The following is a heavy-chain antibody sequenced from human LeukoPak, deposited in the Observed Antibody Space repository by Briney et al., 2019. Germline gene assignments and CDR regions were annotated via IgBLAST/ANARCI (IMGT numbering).Heavy chain of an antibody. J-gene: IGHJ4*02. CDR2: VFYSGNS. CDR1: GAFTSTHY. V-gene: IGHV4-59*11. Sequence: PSETLSLTCTVSGAFTSTHYWSWVRQPLGKGLEWIGYVFYSGNSNYNPSFTSRLTMSVDTSKTQFSLKLTSVTAADTEVYYCARIDPLGFFDLWGQGTLVTVSS. CDR3: ARIDPLGFFDL. D-gene: IGHD6-25*01.